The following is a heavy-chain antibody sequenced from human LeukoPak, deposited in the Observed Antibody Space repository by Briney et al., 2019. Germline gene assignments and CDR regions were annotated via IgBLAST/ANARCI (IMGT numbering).Heavy chain of an antibody. CDR2: MNPNSGNT. CDR3: ARAGSGGRYYYYYYMDV. CDR1: GYTFTSYD. D-gene: IGHD3-10*01. J-gene: IGHJ6*03. V-gene: IGHV1-8*01. Sequence: ASVKVSCKASGYTFTSYDINWVRQATGQGLEWMGWMNPNSGNTGYAQKFQGRVTMTRNTSISTAYMELSSLRSEDTAVYYCARAGSGGRYYYYYYMDVWGKGPWSPSP.